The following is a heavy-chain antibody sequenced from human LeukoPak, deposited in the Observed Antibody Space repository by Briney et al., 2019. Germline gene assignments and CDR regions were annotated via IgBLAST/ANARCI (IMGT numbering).Heavy chain of an antibody. J-gene: IGHJ4*02. V-gene: IGHV3-23*01. CDR3: AKGRSVVVPAAYLDY. D-gene: IGHD2-2*01. CDR2: ISGSGGST. CDR1: GFTFSSYA. Sequence: PGGSLRLSCAASGFTFSSYAMSWVRQAPGKGLEWVSAISGSGGSTYYADSVQGRFTISRDNSKNTLYLQMNSLRAEDTAVYYCAKGRSVVVPAAYLDYWGQGTLVTVSS.